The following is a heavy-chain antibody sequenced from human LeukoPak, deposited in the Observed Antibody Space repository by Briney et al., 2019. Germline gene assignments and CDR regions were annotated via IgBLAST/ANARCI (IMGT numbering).Heavy chain of an antibody. V-gene: IGHV3-21*01. CDR1: GFTFSSYS. CDR2: ISSSSSYI. D-gene: IGHD4-11*01. J-gene: IGHJ4*02. Sequence: GGSLRLSCAASGFTFSSYSMNWVRQAPGKGLEWVSSISSSSSYISYADSVKGRFTISRDNAKNSLYLQMNSLRAEDAAVYYCARDDRDMTTVTTLDYWGQGTLVTVSS. CDR3: ARDDRDMTTVTTLDY.